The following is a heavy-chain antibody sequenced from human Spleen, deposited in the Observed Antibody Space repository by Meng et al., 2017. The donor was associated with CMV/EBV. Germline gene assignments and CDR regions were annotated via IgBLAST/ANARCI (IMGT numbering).Heavy chain of an antibody. D-gene: IGHD3-3*01. J-gene: IGHJ5*02. Sequence: SETLSLTCAVYGGSFSGYYWSGIRQPPGKGLEWIGEINHSGSTNYNPSLKSRVTISVDTSKNQFSLKLSSVTAADTAVYYCARGRKSGYRGYWFDPWGQGTLVTVSS. CDR2: INHSGST. CDR3: ARGRKSGYRGYWFDP. CDR1: GGSFSGYY. V-gene: IGHV4-34*01.